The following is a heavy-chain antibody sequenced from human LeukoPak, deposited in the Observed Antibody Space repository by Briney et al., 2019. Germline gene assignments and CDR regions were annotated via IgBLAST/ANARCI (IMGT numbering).Heavy chain of an antibody. CDR2: IYSSGST. Sequence: PSETLSLTCTVSGGSISSANYYWSWIRQPAGKGLEWIGRIYSSGSTNYNPSLKSRVTISVDTSKNQFSLKLSSVTAADTAVYYCAMRERLAAAFDYWGQGTLVTVSS. V-gene: IGHV4-61*02. CDR3: AMRERLAAAFDY. D-gene: IGHD6-13*01. J-gene: IGHJ4*02. CDR1: GGSISSANYY.